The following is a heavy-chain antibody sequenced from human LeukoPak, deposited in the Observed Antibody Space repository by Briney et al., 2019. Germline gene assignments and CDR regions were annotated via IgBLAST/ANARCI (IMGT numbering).Heavy chain of an antibody. CDR3: ARDGSSGWFL. V-gene: IGHV3-66*01. D-gene: IGHD6-19*01. J-gene: IGHJ4*02. CDR2: IYSGGST. Sequence: PGGSLRLSCAASGFIFSNYVMHWVRQAPGKGLEWVSVIYSGGSTYYADSVKGRFTISRDNSKNTLYLQMNSLRAEDTAVYYCARDGSSGWFLWGQGTLVTVSS. CDR1: GFIFSNYV.